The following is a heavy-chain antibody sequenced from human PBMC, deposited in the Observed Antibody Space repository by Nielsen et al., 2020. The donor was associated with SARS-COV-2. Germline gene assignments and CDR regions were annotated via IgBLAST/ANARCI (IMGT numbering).Heavy chain of an antibody. J-gene: IGHJ5*02. CDR2: VSAYNANT. CDR1: GYTFNNNG. D-gene: IGHD3-22*01. Sequence: ASVKVSCKASGYTFNNNGFSWVRQAPGQGLEWVGWVSAYNANTNYAQKLQGRVTMTTDTSTSTAYLEVRSLRSDDTAVYYCASSAPPSGFNWFDPWGQGTLVTVSS. CDR3: ASSAPPSGFNWFDP. V-gene: IGHV1-18*04.